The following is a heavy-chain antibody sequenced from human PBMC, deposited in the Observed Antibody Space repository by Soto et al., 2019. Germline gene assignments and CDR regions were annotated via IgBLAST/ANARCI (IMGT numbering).Heavy chain of an antibody. D-gene: IGHD3-10*01. CDR2: IYYSGST. V-gene: IGHV4-39*01. Sequence: QLQLQESGPGLVKPSETLSLTCTVSGGSISSSSYYWGWIRQPPGKGLEWIGSIYYSGSTYYNPSLKSRVPISVDTSTNRFSLKLSSVTAADTAVYYCARPGAPMERGPDDYYYYYGMDVWGQGTTVTVSS. CDR3: ARPGAPMERGPDDYYYYYGMDV. CDR1: GGSISSSSYY. J-gene: IGHJ6*02.